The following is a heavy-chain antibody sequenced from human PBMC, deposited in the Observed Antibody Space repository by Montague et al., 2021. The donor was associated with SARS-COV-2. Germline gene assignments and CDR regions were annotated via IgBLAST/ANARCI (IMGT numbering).Heavy chain of an antibody. CDR3: AADPEVQKHRLAHFDY. CDR1: GLSFSDYD. V-gene: IGHV3-21*01. D-gene: IGHD6-25*01. Sequence: SLRLSCAASGLSFSDYDMNWVRQAPGEGLEWVSSISATGSYIYYGDSVKGRFAISRDNAKKSLYLQMDSPRAEDTAVYYCAADPEVQKHRLAHFDYWGQGTLVTVSS. J-gene: IGHJ4*02. CDR2: ISATGSYI.